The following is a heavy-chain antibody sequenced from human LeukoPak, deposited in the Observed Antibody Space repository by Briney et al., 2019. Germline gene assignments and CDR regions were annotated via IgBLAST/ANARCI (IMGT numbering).Heavy chain of an antibody. V-gene: IGHV3-48*02. CDR2: ISSSSSTI. CDR1: GFTFRSYN. D-gene: IGHD3-9*01. Sequence: GGSLRLSRAASGFTFRSYNMNWVRQAPGKGLEWVSYISSSSSTIYYADSVKGRFTISRDNAKNSLYLQMNSLIDEDTAVYYCARWAIFDAFDIWGQGTMVTVSS. CDR3: ARWAIFDAFDI. J-gene: IGHJ3*02.